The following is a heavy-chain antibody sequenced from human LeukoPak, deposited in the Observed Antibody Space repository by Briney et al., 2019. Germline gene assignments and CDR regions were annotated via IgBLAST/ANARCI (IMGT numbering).Heavy chain of an antibody. J-gene: IGHJ4*02. Sequence: GGSLRLSCAASGFTFSDYYMSWIRQAPGKGLEWVSVIYSGGSTYYADSVKGRFTISRDNSKNTLYLQMNSLRAEDTAVYYCARRLVGAKNYFDYWGQGTLVTVSS. CDR3: ARRLVGAKNYFDY. D-gene: IGHD1-26*01. CDR2: IYSGGST. V-gene: IGHV3-66*02. CDR1: GFTFSDYY.